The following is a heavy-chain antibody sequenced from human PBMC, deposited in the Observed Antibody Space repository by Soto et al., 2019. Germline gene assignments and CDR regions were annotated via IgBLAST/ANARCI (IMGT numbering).Heavy chain of an antibody. CDR3: ARCYCSSTSCRTYYYYGMDV. V-gene: IGHV1-58*01. D-gene: IGHD2-2*01. CDR2: IVVGSGNT. Sequence: SVKVSCKASGFTFTSSAVQWVRQARGQRLEWIGWIVVGSGNTNYAQKFQERVTITRDMSTSKAYMELSSLRSEDTAVYYCARCYCSSTSCRTYYYYGMDVWGQGTTVNVSS. J-gene: IGHJ6*02. CDR1: GFTFTSSA.